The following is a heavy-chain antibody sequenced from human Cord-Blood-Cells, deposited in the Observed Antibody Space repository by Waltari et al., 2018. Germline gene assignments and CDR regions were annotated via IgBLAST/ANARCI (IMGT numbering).Heavy chain of an antibody. J-gene: IGHJ5*02. CDR2: MNPNSGNT. CDR3: ARGRSGCSNWFDP. D-gene: IGHD2-15*01. Sequence: QVQLVQSGAEVKKPGASVKVSCKASGYTFTSYDINWLRQATGQGVGGMGGMNPNSGNTGSAQKFQVRVTSTRHTSISTAYMELSSLRSEDPAVYYCARGRSGCSNWFDPWGQGTLVTVSS. CDR1: GYTFTSYD. V-gene: IGHV1-8*03.